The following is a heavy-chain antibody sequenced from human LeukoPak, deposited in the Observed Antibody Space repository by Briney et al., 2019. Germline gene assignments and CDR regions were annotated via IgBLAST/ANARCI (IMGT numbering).Heavy chain of an antibody. CDR2: IYYSGST. Sequence: SEPLSLTCTVSGGSISSYYWSWIRQPPGKGLEWIGYIYYSGSTNYNPSLKSRVTISVDTSKDQFSLKLSSVTAADTAVYYCARVGAAAGPEYFDYWGQGTLVTVSS. CDR3: ARVGAAAGPEYFDY. J-gene: IGHJ4*02. V-gene: IGHV4-59*08. D-gene: IGHD6-13*01. CDR1: GGSISSYY.